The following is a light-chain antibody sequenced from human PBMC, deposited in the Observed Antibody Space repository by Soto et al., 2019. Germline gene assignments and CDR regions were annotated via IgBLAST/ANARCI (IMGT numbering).Light chain of an antibody. CDR1: QDITVD. CDR2: AAS. Sequence: ASQMTQSPPSLSASVGDRVSITCRARQDITVDVGWLQQRPGHAPNLLIYAASTLHTGVPSTFTGSGSGTDFTLTINDLQPEDVATYFCLQDYDFPCTFGQGTKLDI. J-gene: IGKJ2*01. V-gene: IGKV1-6*01. CDR3: LQDYDFPCT.